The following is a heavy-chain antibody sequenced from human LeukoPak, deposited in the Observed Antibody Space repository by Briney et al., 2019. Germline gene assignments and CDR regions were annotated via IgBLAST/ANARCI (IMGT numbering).Heavy chain of an antibody. V-gene: IGHV3-48*03. J-gene: IGHJ4*02. CDR2: IGGGGSTI. CDR3: ARASYDSRGDRSYFDY. D-gene: IGHD3-22*01. Sequence: QPGGSLRLSCAVSGFTFSSSEMNRVRQAPGKGLEWLSYIGGGGSTIYYADSVKGRFTISRDNAKNSVYLQMNSLRVEDTALYYCARASYDSRGDRSYFDYWGQVTLVTVSS. CDR1: GFTFSSSE.